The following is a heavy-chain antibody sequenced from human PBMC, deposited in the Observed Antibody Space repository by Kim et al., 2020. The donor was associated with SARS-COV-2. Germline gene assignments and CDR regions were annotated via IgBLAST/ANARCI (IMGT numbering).Heavy chain of an antibody. D-gene: IGHD6-13*01. Sequence: GGSLRLSCAASGFTFSSYGMHWVRQAPGKGLEWVAVIWYDGSNKYYADSVKGRFTISRDNSKNTLYLQMNSLRAEDTAVYYCAREDGYSSSLAGWGYFDYWGQGTLVTVSS. J-gene: IGHJ4*02. CDR3: AREDGYSSSLAGWGYFDY. CDR1: GFTFSSYG. CDR2: IWYDGSNK. V-gene: IGHV3-33*01.